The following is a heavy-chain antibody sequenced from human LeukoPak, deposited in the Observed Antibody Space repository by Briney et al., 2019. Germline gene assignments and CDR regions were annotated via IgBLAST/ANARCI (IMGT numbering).Heavy chain of an antibody. J-gene: IGHJ6*03. Sequence: GGSLRLSCAASGFTFSSYSMNWVRQAPGKGLEWVSSISSSSSYIYYADSVKGRFTISRDNAKNSLYLQMNSLRAEDTAVYYCARDCYDYDILTGSPLGYYMDVWGKGTTVTVSS. CDR1: GFTFSSYS. V-gene: IGHV3-21*04. CDR3: ARDCYDYDILTGSPLGYYMDV. D-gene: IGHD3-9*01. CDR2: ISSSSSYI.